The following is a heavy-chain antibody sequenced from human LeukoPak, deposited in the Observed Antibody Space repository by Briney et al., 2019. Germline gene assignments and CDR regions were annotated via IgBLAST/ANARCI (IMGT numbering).Heavy chain of an antibody. CDR3: ARSPRIAAAGRNFDY. J-gene: IGHJ4*02. CDR1: SYSVSSGYY. D-gene: IGHD6-13*01. CDR2: VHHTGTT. Sequence: SETLSLTCTVSSYSVSSGYYWGWIRQSPGKGLEWIGSVHHTGTTYYNPSLKSRVTISVDKSKNQFSLKLSSVTAADTAVYYCARSPRIAAAGRNFDYWGQGTLVTVSS. V-gene: IGHV4-38-2*02.